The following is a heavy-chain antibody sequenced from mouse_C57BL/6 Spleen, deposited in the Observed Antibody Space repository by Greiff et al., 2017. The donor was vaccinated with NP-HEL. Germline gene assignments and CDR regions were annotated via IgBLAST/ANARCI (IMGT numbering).Heavy chain of an antibody. CDR3: ARDAYGSSYRYFDV. D-gene: IGHD1-1*01. J-gene: IGHJ1*03. CDR2: SRNKANDYTT. CDR1: GFTFSDFY. Sequence: EVKLMESGGGLVQSGRSLRLSCATSGFTFSDFYMEWVRQAPGKGLEWIAASRNKANDYTTEYSASVKGRFIVSRDTSQSILYLQMNALRAEDTAIYYCARDAYGSSYRYFDVWGTGTTVTVSS. V-gene: IGHV7-1*01.